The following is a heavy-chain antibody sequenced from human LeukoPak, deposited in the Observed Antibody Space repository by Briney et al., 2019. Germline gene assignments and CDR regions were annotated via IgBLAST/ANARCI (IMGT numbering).Heavy chain of an antibody. CDR3: ARAPAAPLYFDY. V-gene: IGHV3-30*01. CDR1: GFTFSSYA. J-gene: IGHJ4*02. Sequence: GGSLRLSCAASGFTFSSYAMHWVRQAPGKGLEWVAVISYDGSNKYYADSVKGRFTISRDNSKNTLYLQMNSLRAEYTAVYHCARAPAAPLYFDYWGQGTLVTVSS. D-gene: IGHD6-6*01. CDR2: ISYDGSNK.